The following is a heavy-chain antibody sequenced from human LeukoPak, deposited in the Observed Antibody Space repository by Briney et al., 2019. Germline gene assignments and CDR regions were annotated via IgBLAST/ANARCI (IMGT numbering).Heavy chain of an antibody. V-gene: IGHV4-34*01. CDR2: INHSGST. CDR1: GGSFSGYY. D-gene: IGHD3-3*01. CDR3: ARQEKRITIFGVVIKDPDAFDI. J-gene: IGHJ3*02. Sequence: SETLSLTCAVYGGSFSGYYWSWIRQPPGKGLEWIGEINHSGSTNYNPSLKSRVTISVDTSKNQFSLKLSSVTAADTAVYYCARQEKRITIFGVVIKDPDAFDIWGQGTMVTVSS.